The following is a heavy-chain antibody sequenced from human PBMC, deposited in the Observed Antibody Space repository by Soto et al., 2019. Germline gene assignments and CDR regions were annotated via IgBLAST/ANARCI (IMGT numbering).Heavy chain of an antibody. CDR1: GGSISSGGYY. Sequence: PSETLSLTCTVSGGSISSGGYYWSWIRQHPGKGLEWIGYIYYSGSTYYNPSLKSRVTISVDTSKNQFSLKLSSVTAADTAVYYCARDSEIGSPLGYSSGWLTFDYWGQGTLVTVSS. CDR2: IYYSGST. J-gene: IGHJ4*02. V-gene: IGHV4-31*03. D-gene: IGHD6-19*01. CDR3: ARDSEIGSPLGYSSGWLTFDY.